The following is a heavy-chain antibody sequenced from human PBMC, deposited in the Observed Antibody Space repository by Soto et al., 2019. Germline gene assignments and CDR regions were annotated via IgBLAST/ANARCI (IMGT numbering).Heavy chain of an antibody. CDR3: ARRYGSGFDY. CDR2: IYYTGTT. V-gene: IGHV4-30-2*01. D-gene: IGHD6-19*01. J-gene: IGHJ4*02. CDR1: GGSINSGGYS. Sequence: PSETLSLTCTVSGGSINSGGYSWTWIRQPPGKGLEWIGFIYYTGTTYYNPSLKSRVTISVDTSKNQFSLKLSSVTAADTAVYYCARRYGSGFDYWGQGTLVTVSS.